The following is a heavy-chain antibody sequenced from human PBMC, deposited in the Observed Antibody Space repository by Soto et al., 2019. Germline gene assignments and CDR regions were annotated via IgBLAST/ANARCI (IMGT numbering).Heavy chain of an antibody. Sequence: GGSLILSCAVSGFTFRDYYMSWIREAPGKGLEWVSSISSSGSSIYYAESEKGRFTINRDNTKNSLYLQMNGLRDEDTAVYYCARGYYDFWSGYFISPYGMDVWGQGTTVTVSS. J-gene: IGHJ6*02. V-gene: IGHV3-11*01. CDR3: ARGYYDFWSGYFISPYGMDV. D-gene: IGHD3-3*01. CDR2: ISSSGSSI. CDR1: GFTFRDYY.